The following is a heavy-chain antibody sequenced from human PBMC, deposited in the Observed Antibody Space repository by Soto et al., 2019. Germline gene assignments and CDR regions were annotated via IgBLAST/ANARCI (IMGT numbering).Heavy chain of an antibody. V-gene: IGHV1-18*01. CDR2: ISAYNGNT. CDR3: ARNDIVGATWDFYY. D-gene: IGHD1-26*01. J-gene: IGHJ4*02. CDR1: GYTFISYG. Sequence: GASVKVSCKASGYTFISYGISWVRQAPGQGLEWMGWISAYNGNTNYAQKLQGRVTMTTDTSTSTAYMELRSLRSDDTAVYYCARNDIVGATWDFYYWGQGTLVTVSS.